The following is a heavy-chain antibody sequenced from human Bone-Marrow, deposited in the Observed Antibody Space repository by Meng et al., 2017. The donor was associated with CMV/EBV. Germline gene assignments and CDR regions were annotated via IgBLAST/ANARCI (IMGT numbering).Heavy chain of an antibody. D-gene: IGHD6-13*01. V-gene: IGHV3-11*04. CDR1: GGSISSGDYY. Sequence: LSLTCTVSGGSISSGDYYWSWIRQAPGKGLEWVSYISSSGSTIYYADSVKGRFTISRDNAKNSLYLQMNSLRAEDTAVYYCARTGGSAGMSYYYYYGMDVWGQGTTVTVSS. CDR2: ISSSGSTI. CDR3: ARTGGSAGMSYYYYYGMDV. J-gene: IGHJ6*02.